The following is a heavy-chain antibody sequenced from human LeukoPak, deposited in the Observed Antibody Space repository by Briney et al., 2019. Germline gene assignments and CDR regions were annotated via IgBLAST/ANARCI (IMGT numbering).Heavy chain of an antibody. V-gene: IGHV1-18*01. J-gene: IGHJ5*02. D-gene: IGHD3-10*01. Sequence: ASVKVSCKASGYTFTSFGVNWVRQAPGQGLEWMGWISAYNDNASYVQTYEGRVTMTTETSTSTAYMELRNLTSDDTAVYYCARDATPYYYGSASYFFVHWGQGTLVTVSS. CDR3: ARDATPYYYGSASYFFVH. CDR1: GYTFTSFG. CDR2: ISAYNDNA.